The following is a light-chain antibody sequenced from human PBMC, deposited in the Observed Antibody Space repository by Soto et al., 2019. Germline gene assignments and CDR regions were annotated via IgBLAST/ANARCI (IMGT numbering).Light chain of an antibody. V-gene: IGLV2-14*01. Sequence: QSVLTQPASVSGSPGPSLTISCTGTSSDVGGYNYVSWYQQHPGKAPKLMIYDVSNRPSGVSNRFSGSKSGNTASLTVSGLQAEDEADYSCSSYTSSSTPYVFVTGNKVTVL. CDR3: SSYTSSSTPYV. CDR2: DVS. CDR1: SSDVGGYNY. J-gene: IGLJ1*01.